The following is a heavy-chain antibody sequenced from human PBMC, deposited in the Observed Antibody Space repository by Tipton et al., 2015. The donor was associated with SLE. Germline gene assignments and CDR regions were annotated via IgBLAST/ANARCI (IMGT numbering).Heavy chain of an antibody. Sequence: TLSLTCAVYGGSFSGYYWSWIRQPPGKGLEWIGEINHSGSTNYNPSLKSRVTISVDMSKNQFSLKLSSVTAADTAVYYCATLRGILSSGVDYWGQGTLVTVSS. V-gene: IGHV4-34*01. CDR2: INHSGST. D-gene: IGHD2-15*01. CDR1: GGSFSGYY. J-gene: IGHJ4*02. CDR3: ATLRGILSSGVDY.